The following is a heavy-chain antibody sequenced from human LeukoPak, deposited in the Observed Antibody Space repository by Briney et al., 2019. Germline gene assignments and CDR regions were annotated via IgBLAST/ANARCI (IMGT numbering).Heavy chain of an antibody. V-gene: IGHV4-39*01. CDR2: IYYSGST. Sequence: SETLSLTCTVSGGSISSSSYYWGWLRQPPGKGLEWIGSIYYSGSTYYNPSLKSRFTISVDTSKNQFSLKLSSVTAADTAVYYCARHGSGYSSSSRMYYWGQGTLVTVSS. D-gene: IGHD6-6*01. J-gene: IGHJ4*02. CDR3: ARHGSGYSSSSRMYY. CDR1: GGSISSSSYY.